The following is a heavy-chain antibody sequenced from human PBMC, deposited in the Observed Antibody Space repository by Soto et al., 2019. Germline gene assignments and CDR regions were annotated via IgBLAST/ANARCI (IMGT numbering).Heavy chain of an antibody. D-gene: IGHD4-17*01. J-gene: IGHJ3*02. CDR3: AAPNGLYGDSAFDI. Sequence: QVQLVESGGGVVQPGRSLRLSCAASGFTFSSYGMHWVRQAPGKGLEWVAVISYDGSNKYYADSVKGRFTISRDNSKNTLYLQMNSLRAEDTAVYYCAAPNGLYGDSAFDIWGQGTMVTVSS. CDR2: ISYDGSNK. CDR1: GFTFSSYG. V-gene: IGHV3-30*03.